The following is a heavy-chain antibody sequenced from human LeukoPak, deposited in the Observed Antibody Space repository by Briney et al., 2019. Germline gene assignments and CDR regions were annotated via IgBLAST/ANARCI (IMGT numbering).Heavy chain of an antibody. D-gene: IGHD5-18*01. V-gene: IGHV3-30*18. CDR2: ISYDGSNK. J-gene: IGHJ4*02. CDR3: AKGLRRGVIQLWLGGIGFDY. CDR1: GFTFSSYG. Sequence: GGSLRLSCAASGFTFSSYGMHWVRQAPGKGLEWVAVISYDGSNKYYADSVKGRFTISRDNSKNTLYLQMNSLRAEDTAVYYCAKGLRRGVIQLWLGGIGFDYWGQGTLVTVSS.